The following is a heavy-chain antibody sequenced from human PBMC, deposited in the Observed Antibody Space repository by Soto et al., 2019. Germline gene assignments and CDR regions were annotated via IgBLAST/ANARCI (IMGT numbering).Heavy chain of an antibody. Sequence: EVQLVQSGAEVKKPGESLKISCKGSGYSFTSYWIAWVRQMTGKGLECMGIIYPGDSDTRYNPSFQGQVTISVDKSINTAYLQCSSLKASDTAMYYCVRHRPHGGMDVWGQGTTVTVSS. J-gene: IGHJ6*02. V-gene: IGHV5-51*01. D-gene: IGHD3-16*01. CDR1: GYSFTSYW. CDR2: IYPGDSDT. CDR3: VRHRPHGGMDV.